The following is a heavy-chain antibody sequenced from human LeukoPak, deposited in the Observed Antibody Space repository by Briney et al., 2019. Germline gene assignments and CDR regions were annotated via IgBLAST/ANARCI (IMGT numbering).Heavy chain of an antibody. Sequence: AAVQVSCQASRYTFTGYYMQWLRQAPGHGLEWIGWINPNSGGTNYAQKFQGRVTMTRDTSISTAYMELSRLRSDDTAVYYCRTDRYGDYGDYIDYWGQGTLVTVSS. D-gene: IGHD4-17*01. V-gene: IGHV1-2*02. CDR3: RTDRYGDYGDYIDY. J-gene: IGHJ4*02. CDR2: INPNSGGT. CDR1: RYTFTGYY.